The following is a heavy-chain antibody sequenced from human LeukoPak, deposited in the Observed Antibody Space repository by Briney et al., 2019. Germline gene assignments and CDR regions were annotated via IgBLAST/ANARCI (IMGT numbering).Heavy chain of an antibody. V-gene: IGHV4-39*07. J-gene: IGHJ4*02. CDR1: GGSISSSSYY. Sequence: SETLSLTCTVSGGSISSSSYYWGWIRQPPGKGLEWIGSIYYSGSTYYNPSLKSRVTISVDTSKNQFSLKLSSVTAADTAVYYCARGTPYYYDSSGSVDYWGQGTLVTVSS. CDR2: IYYSGST. D-gene: IGHD3-22*01. CDR3: ARGTPYYYDSSGSVDY.